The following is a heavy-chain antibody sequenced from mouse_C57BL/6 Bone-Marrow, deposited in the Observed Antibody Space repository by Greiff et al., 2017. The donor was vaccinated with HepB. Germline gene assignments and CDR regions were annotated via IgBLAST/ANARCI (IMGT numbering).Heavy chain of an antibody. V-gene: IGHV5-15*01. CDR2: ISNLAYSI. CDR1: GFTFSDYG. Sequence: EVKLVESGGGLVQPGGSLKLSCAASGFTFSDYGMAWVRQAPRKGPEWVAFISNLAYSIYYADTVTGRFTISRENAKNTLYLEMSSLRSEDTAMYYCARHERDDYGFAYWGQGTLVTVSA. J-gene: IGHJ3*01. CDR3: ARHERDDYGFAY. D-gene: IGHD2-4*01.